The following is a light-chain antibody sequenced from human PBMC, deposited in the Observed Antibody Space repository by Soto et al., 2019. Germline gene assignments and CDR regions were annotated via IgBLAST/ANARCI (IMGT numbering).Light chain of an antibody. V-gene: IGKV3-15*01. CDR1: QRVSSN. J-gene: IGKJ2*01. CDR3: QQYNNWPSMYT. CDR2: GAS. Sequence: EIVMTQSPATLSVSPGERATLSCRASQRVSSNLAWYQQKPGQAPRLLIYGASTRATGIPARFSGSGSGTEFTLTISSLQSEDFAVYYCQQYNNWPSMYTFGQGTKLEI.